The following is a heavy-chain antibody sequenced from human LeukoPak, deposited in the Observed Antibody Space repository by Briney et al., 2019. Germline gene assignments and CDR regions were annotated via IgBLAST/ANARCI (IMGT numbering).Heavy chain of an antibody. D-gene: IGHD3-10*01. CDR1: GGSISLYY. CDR2: FYDTRSP. CDR3: ARGRGSLTY. Sequence: PSETLSLPCTVSGGSISLYYWSWIRQPPGKGLEWIGYFYDTRSPKYNPSLERRVTISVDMSRNQFSLNLTSVTAADTAVHYCARGRGSLTYWGQGTLATVSS. V-gene: IGHV4-59*01. J-gene: IGHJ4*02.